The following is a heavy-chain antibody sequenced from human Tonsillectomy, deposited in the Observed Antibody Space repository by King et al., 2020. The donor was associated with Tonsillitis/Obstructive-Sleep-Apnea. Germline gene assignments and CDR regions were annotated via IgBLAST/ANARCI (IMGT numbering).Heavy chain of an antibody. D-gene: IGHD3-10*01. V-gene: IGHV3-15*07. CDR2: IKSKTDGGTT. CDR3: TTDMGYYYGHAFDI. J-gene: IGHJ3*02. Sequence: EVQLVESGGGLVKPGGSLRLSCAASGFTFSNAWMNWVRQAPGKGLEWVGRIKSKTDGGTTDYAAPVKGRFTISRDDSKNTLYLQMNSLKTEDTAVYYCTTDMGYYYGHAFDIWGQGTMVTVSS. CDR1: GFTFSNAW.